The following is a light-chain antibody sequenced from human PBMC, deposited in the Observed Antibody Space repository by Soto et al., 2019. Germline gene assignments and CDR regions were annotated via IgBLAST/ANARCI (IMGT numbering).Light chain of an antibody. CDR1: EAININF. V-gene: IGKV3-20*01. J-gene: IGKJ4*01. CDR3: QQYHLSPLT. Sequence: EIVLTQSPGALSVAPGETVSLSCRASEAININFVAWYQQRPGQVPRLLMYGASIRVSGVPDRISGRRSGTGFILNIARVEPEDSAVYFCQQYHLSPLTFGGGTQV. CDR2: GAS.